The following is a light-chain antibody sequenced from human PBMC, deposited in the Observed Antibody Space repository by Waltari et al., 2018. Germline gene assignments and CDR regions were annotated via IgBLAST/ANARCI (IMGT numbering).Light chain of an antibody. CDR2: RNN. J-gene: IGLJ1*01. Sequence: QSVLTQPPSASGTPGQRVTISCSGSSSNIGSNYVYWYQQLPGTAPKLLMYRNNRRPAGVSDRFSGSKSGTSACLAISGLRSEDGVDYYCATWDDSLSGPVFGTGTKVIVL. V-gene: IGLV1-47*01. CDR1: SSNIGSNY. CDR3: ATWDDSLSGPV.